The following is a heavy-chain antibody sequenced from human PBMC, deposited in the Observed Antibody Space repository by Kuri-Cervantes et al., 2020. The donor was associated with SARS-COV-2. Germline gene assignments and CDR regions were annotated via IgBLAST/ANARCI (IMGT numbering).Heavy chain of an antibody. J-gene: IGHJ4*02. CDR3: ATNLYGDYPDY. V-gene: IGHV1-3*01. Sequence: ASVKVSCKASGYTFTSSAMHLVRQAPGQRLEWMGWINAGNGNTKYSQKFQGRVTITRDTYASTAYMELSSLRSEDTAVYYCATNLYGDYPDYWGQGTLVTVSS. CDR1: GYTFTSSA. CDR2: INAGNGNT. D-gene: IGHD4-17*01.